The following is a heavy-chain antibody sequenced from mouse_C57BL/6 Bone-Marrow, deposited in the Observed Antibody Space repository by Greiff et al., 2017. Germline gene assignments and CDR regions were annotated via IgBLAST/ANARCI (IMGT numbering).Heavy chain of an antibody. D-gene: IGHD2-4*01. V-gene: IGHV1-18*01. CDR2: INPNNGGT. J-gene: IGHJ4*01. CDR1: GYTFTDYN. Sequence: EVQLQQSGPELVKPGASVKIPCKASGYTFTDYNMDWVKQSPGKSLEWIGDINPNNGGTIYNQKFKGKATLTVDKSSSTAYMELRSLTSEDTAVYYCARNYYDCDAGYYARDYWGQGTSVTVAS. CDR3: ARNYYDCDAGYYARDY.